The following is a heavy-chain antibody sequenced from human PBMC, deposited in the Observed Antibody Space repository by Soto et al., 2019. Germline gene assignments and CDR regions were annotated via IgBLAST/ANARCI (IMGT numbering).Heavy chain of an antibody. V-gene: IGHV3-33*01. CDR3: ARDLTGVGAWTHYYYGMDV. J-gene: IGHJ6*02. D-gene: IGHD1-26*01. CDR1: GFTFSSYG. Sequence: QVQLVESGGGVVQPGRSLRLSCAASGFTFSSYGMHWVRQAPGKGLEWVAVIWYDGSNKYYADSVKGRFTISRDNSKNTLYLHMNSLRAEDTAVYYCARDLTGVGAWTHYYYGMDVWGQGTTVTVSS. CDR2: IWYDGSNK.